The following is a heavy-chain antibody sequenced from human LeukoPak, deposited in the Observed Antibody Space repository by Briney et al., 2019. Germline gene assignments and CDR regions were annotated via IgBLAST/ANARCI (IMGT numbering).Heavy chain of an antibody. V-gene: IGHV1-2*02. Sequence: ASVKVSCKASGYTFTGYYMHWVRQAPGQGLEWMGWINPNSGGTNYAQKFQGRVTMTRDTSISTAYMELSRLRSDDTAAYYCAREPAAIVSVLDYWGQGTLVTVSS. D-gene: IGHD2-2*01. CDR2: INPNSGGT. CDR3: AREPAAIVSVLDY. J-gene: IGHJ4*02. CDR1: GYTFTGYY.